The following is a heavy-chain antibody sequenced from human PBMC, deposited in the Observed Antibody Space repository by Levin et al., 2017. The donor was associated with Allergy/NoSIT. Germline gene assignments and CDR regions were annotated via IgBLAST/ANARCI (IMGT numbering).Heavy chain of an antibody. Sequence: QTLSLTCTFSGFSLSTSGMCVSWIRQPPGKALEWLARIDWDDDKYYSTSLKTRLTISKDTSKNQVVLTMTNMDPVDTATYYCARIHPEGDWFDPWGQGTLVTVSS. V-gene: IGHV2-70*11. CDR3: ARIHPEGDWFDP. CDR1: GFSLSTSGMC. J-gene: IGHJ5*02. CDR2: IDWDDDK.